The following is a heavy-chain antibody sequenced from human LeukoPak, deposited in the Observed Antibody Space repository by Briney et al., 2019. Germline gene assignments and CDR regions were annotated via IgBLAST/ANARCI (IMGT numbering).Heavy chain of an antibody. D-gene: IGHD4-17*01. CDR3: ARHHPRRNTVTIEWDY. V-gene: IGHV4-39*01. CDR2: IYYSGST. J-gene: IGHJ4*02. CDR1: GGSFSGYCWC. Sequence: PSETLSLTCTVYGGSFSGYCWCWGWIRQRPGMGLVGVGSIYYSGSTYYNPSLRSRVTISVDTSKNQFSLKLSSVTAADTAVYYCARHHPRRNTVTIEWDYWGQGALITVSS.